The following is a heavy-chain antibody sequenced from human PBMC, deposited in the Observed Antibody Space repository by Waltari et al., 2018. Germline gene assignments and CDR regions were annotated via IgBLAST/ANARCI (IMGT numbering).Heavy chain of an antibody. CDR1: GYTFTSYA. D-gene: IGHD6-13*01. CDR2: INAGNGNT. CDR3: ARGGLNIAAAGGSWGDY. V-gene: IGHV1-3*03. J-gene: IGHJ4*02. Sequence: QVQLVQSGAEVKKPGASVKVSCKASGYTFTSYAMHWVRQAPGQRLEWMGWINAGNGNTKYSQEFQDRVTITRDTSASTAYMELSSLRSEDMAVYYCARGGLNIAAAGGSWGDYWGQGTLVTVSS.